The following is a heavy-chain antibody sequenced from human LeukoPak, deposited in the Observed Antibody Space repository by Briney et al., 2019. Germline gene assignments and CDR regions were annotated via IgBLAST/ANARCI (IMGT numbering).Heavy chain of an antibody. Sequence: PSETLSLTCTVSGYSISSGYYWGWIRQPPGKGLEWIGSIYHSGSTYYNPSLKSRVTISVDTSKNQFSLKLTSVTAADTAVYYCARGIPAAIEAYYYYYMDVWGKGTTVTVSS. D-gene: IGHD2-2*01. CDR2: IYHSGST. V-gene: IGHV4-38-2*02. J-gene: IGHJ6*03. CDR1: GYSISSGYY. CDR3: ARGIPAAIEAYYYYYMDV.